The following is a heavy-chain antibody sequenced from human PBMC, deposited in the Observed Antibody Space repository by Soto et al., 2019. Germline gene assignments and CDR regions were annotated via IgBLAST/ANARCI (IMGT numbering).Heavy chain of an antibody. Sequence: GASVKVSCKASGYTFTSYGISWVRQAPGQGLEWMGWISAYNGNTNYAQKLQGRVTMTTDTSTSTAYMELRSLRSDDTAVYYCARDSPLGYFSSTSCSLHIGMHARRHGTTVTVSS. D-gene: IGHD2-2*01. V-gene: IGHV1-18*01. J-gene: IGHJ6*02. CDR2: ISAYNGNT. CDR3: ARDSPLGYFSSTSCSLHIGMHA. CDR1: GYTFTSYG.